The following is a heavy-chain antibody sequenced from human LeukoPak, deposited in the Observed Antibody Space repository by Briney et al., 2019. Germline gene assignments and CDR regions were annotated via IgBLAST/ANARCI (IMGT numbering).Heavy chain of an antibody. J-gene: IGHJ4*02. V-gene: IGHV1-18*01. CDR3: RRRGLGGTATFNQPDY. CDR1: GYTFSHYG. D-gene: IGHD3-10*01. Sequence: ASVKVSCKASGYTFSHYGVGWVRQAPGQGLEWVGWTSAYNGNTNYAQKLQGRVTLTADTSTSTAYMELKSLQSDDTAVYYCRRRGLGGTATFNQPDYWGQGTLVTVSS. CDR2: TSAYNGNT.